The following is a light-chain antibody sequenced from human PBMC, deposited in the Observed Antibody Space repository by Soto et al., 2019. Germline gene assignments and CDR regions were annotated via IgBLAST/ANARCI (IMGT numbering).Light chain of an antibody. CDR2: KAS. J-gene: IGKJ2*01. CDR1: LNLNDW. CDR3: QQYNTAPYA. Sequence: DIQMTQSPSTLSASVGDRVTITCRASLNLNDWLAWYQQKPGEAPKLLIYKASTLESGVPSSFSGSGSGTEFTLTISSLQPDDLATYYCQQYNTAPYAFGQGTKLEIK. V-gene: IGKV1-5*03.